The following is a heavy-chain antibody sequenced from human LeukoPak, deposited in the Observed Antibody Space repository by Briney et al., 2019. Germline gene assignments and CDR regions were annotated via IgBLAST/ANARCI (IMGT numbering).Heavy chain of an antibody. CDR3: ARRSTLYSSGWFYFDY. J-gene: IGHJ4*02. CDR1: GDSLNLLS. CDR2: FDPDVGET. V-gene: IGHV1-24*01. Sequence: GASVKVSCNVSGDSLNLLSMHWVRQAPGKGLEWMGGFDPDVGETVSAQHFRDRVTMTTDTSTNTAYMELRGLRSDDTAVYYCARRSTLYSSGWFYFDYWGQGTLVTVSS. D-gene: IGHD6-19*01.